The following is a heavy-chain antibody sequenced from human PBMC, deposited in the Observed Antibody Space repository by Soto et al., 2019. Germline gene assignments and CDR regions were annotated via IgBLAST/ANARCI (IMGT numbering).Heavy chain of an antibody. CDR2: INHSGST. CDR1: GGSFSGYY. J-gene: IGHJ5*02. CDR3: ARGRGWLRQKGWFDP. V-gene: IGHV4-34*01. D-gene: IGHD5-12*01. Sequence: PSETLSLTCAVYGGSFSGYYWSWIRQPPGKGLEWIGEINHSGSTNYNPSLKSRVTISVDTSKNQFSLKLSSVTAADTAVYYCARGRGWLRQKGWFDPWGQGTLVTVSS.